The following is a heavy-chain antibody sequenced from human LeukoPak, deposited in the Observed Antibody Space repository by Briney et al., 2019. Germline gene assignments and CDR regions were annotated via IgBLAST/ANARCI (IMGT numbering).Heavy chain of an antibody. CDR2: IYPGDSDT. CDR1: GSIFTSYW. D-gene: IGHD2-2*01. J-gene: IGHJ6*03. V-gene: IGHV5-51*01. CDR3: ARLGCSSTSCDELASVPPYYYYYMDV. Sequence: GESLQISCQGSGSIFTSYWIGWVRQMPGKGLEWMGIIYPGDSDTRYSPSFQGQVTISADKSISTAYLQWSSLKASDTAMYYCARLGCSSTSCDELASVPPYYYYYMDVWGKGTTVTISS.